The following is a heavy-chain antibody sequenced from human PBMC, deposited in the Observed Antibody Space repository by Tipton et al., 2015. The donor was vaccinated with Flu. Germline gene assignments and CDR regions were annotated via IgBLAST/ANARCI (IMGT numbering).Heavy chain of an antibody. V-gene: IGHV3-9*03. CDR1: GFTFDEYD. J-gene: IGHJ4*02. Sequence: SLRLPCAASGFTFDEYDMRWVRQAPGKGLEWVSGLTWNSGIKGYADSVKGRFTITRDNARKSMYLQMSSLRAEDMAIYYCVKVPTGFKEGGSGETFDYWGQVTLITASS. CDR3: VKVPTGFKEGGSGETFDY. D-gene: IGHD2-15*01. CDR2: LTWNSGIK.